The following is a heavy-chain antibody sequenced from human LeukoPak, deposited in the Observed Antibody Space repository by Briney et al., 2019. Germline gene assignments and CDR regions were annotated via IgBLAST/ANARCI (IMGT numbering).Heavy chain of an antibody. Sequence: HAGGSLRLSCAASGFPFSRYDMHWVRQAPGKGLEWVAFIRFDGNDKYYADSVKGRFTISRDNYKHTLYLQMNSLRAEDTAVYYCAKARGMATITGFDYWGQGTLVTVSS. CDR2: IRFDGNDK. J-gene: IGHJ4*02. CDR3: AKARGMATITGFDY. D-gene: IGHD5-24*01. CDR1: GFPFSRYD. V-gene: IGHV3-30*02.